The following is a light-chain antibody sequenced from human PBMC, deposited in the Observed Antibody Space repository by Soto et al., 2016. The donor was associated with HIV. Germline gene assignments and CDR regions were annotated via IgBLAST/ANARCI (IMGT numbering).Light chain of an antibody. J-gene: IGKJ4*01. CDR1: EGISSY. V-gene: IGKV1-8*01. CDR2: DAS. Sequence: AIRMTQSPSSLSASTGDRVTITCRASEGISSYLAWYQQKPGKAPQLLIYDASTLKSGVPSRFSGSGSGTDLTLTIRGLQSEDFATYYCQQLNSYPLTFGGGTKVEIK. CDR3: QQLNSYPLT.